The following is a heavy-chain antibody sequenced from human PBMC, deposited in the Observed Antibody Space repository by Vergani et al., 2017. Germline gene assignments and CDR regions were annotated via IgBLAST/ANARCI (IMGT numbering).Heavy chain of an antibody. D-gene: IGHD5-18*01. CDR2: IYYSGST. J-gene: IGHJ6*02. Sequence: QVKLQESGPGLVKPSETLSLTCTVSGGSISSYYWSWIRQPPGKGLEWIGYIYYSGSTNYNPSLKSRVTISVDTSKNQFSLKLSSVTAADTAVYYCAREAGYSYGSFRYYYYGMDVWGQGTTVTVSS. CDR1: GGSISSYY. CDR3: AREAGYSYGSFRYYYYGMDV. V-gene: IGHV4-59*01.